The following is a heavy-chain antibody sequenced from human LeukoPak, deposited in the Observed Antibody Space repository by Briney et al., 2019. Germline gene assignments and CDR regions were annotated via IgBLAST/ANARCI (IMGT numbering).Heavy chain of an antibody. J-gene: IGHJ5*02. CDR3: ARDVVERGQQLGNNWFDP. CDR1: GYTFTGYY. Sequence: ASVKVSCKASGYTFTGYYMHWVRQAPGQGLEWMGWINPNSGGTNYAQKFQGRVTMTRDTSISTAYMELSRLRSDDTAVYYCARDVVERGQQLGNNWFDPWGQGTLVTVSS. CDR2: INPNSGGT. D-gene: IGHD6-13*01. V-gene: IGHV1-2*02.